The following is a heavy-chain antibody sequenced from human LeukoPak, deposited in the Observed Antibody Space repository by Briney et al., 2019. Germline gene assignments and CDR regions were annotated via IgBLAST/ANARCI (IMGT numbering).Heavy chain of an antibody. D-gene: IGHD6-13*01. CDR3: AKPLSLTAGWHCGS. V-gene: IGHV3-33*06. Sequence: GGSLRLSCAASGFTFGAYAMHWVRRAPGKGLEWVAVIWSDGSAKYYADSVRGRFTISRDNSKNTLYLQMNSLRAEDTAIYYCAKPLSLTAGWHCGSWGQGTLVTVSS. CDR1: GFTFGAYA. J-gene: IGHJ4*02. CDR2: IWSDGSAK.